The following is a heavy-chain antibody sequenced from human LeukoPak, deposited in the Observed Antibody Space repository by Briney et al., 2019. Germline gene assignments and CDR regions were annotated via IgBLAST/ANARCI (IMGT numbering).Heavy chain of an antibody. CDR3: ARDGGRL. CDR1: GGPISSSSYY. V-gene: IGHV4-39*07. CDR2: IYYSGTT. D-gene: IGHD6-25*01. J-gene: IGHJ4*02. Sequence: SETLSLTCTVSGGPISSSSYYWGWIRQPPGKGLEWIGSIYYSGTTYYNPSLKSRVTISVDTSKNQFSLKLSSVTAADTAVYYCARDGGRLWGQGTLVTVSS.